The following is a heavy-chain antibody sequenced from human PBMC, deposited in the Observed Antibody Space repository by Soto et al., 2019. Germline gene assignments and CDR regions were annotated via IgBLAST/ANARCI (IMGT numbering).Heavy chain of an antibody. D-gene: IGHD2-15*01. Sequence: EVQLLDSGGGSVQPGGSLRLSCAASGFTFSSFVMRWVRQAPGKGLQWVSSISGTGGSTYYADSVKGRFTISRDNSKNTRYLQRNSLRAEDTAVYFCARGYCSGDTCYHIDYWGQGTMVTVSS. J-gene: IGHJ4*02. CDR3: ARGYCSGDTCYHIDY. CDR1: GFTFSSFV. V-gene: IGHV3-23*01. CDR2: ISGTGGST.